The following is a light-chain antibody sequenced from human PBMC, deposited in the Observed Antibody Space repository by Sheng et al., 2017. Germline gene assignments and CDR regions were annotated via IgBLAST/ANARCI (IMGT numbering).Light chain of an antibody. CDR1: QSISSW. Sequence: DIQMTQSPSTLSASVGDRVTITCRASQSISSWLAWYQQKPGKAPKLLIYKASSLESGVPLRFSGSGSGTEFTLTISSLQPDDFATYYCQQYDSDPRTFGQG. V-gene: IGKV1-5*03. CDR3: QQYDSDPRT. J-gene: IGKJ1*01. CDR2: KAS.